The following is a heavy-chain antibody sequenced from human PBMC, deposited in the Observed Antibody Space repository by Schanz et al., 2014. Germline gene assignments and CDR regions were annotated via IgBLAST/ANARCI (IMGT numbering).Heavy chain of an antibody. V-gene: IGHV3-9*02. Sequence: EVQLVESGGGLVQPGGSLRLSCTASGFNSDDYVMHWVRQAPGKGLEWVSGITGASDHIDYAESVKGRFTISRDNAKNSLFLQMNSLRAEDTAVYYCLAPDYGMDVWGQGTTVTVSS. J-gene: IGHJ6*02. CDR2: ITGASDHI. CDR1: GFNSDDYV. CDR3: LAPDYGMDV.